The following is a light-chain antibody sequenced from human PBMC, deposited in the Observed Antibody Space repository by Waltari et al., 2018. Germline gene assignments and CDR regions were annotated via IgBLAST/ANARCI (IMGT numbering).Light chain of an antibody. Sequence: LGERATISCKSSQSLLYSLNNKNYLAWYQQKPGQPPKLLISWASTRKSGVPDRFSGSGSGTDFTLIVSSLQAEDVAVYYCQQYYSTPPTFGQGTRVEIK. CDR3: QQYYSTPPT. CDR2: WAS. V-gene: IGKV4-1*01. J-gene: IGKJ1*01. CDR1: QSLLYSLNNKNY.